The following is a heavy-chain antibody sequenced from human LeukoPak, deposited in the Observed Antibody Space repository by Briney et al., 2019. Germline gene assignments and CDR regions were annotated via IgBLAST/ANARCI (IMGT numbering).Heavy chain of an antibody. J-gene: IGHJ5*02. CDR1: GFTFSSYG. CDR3: AKDWLWFGELSSDWFDP. CDR2: ISGSGGST. V-gene: IGHV3-23*01. D-gene: IGHD3-10*01. Sequence: GGTLRLSCAASGFTFSSYGMSWVRQAPGKGLEWVSAISGSGGSTYYADSVKGRFTISRDNSKNTLYLQMNSLRAEDTAVYYCAKDWLWFGELSSDWFDPWGQGTLVTASS.